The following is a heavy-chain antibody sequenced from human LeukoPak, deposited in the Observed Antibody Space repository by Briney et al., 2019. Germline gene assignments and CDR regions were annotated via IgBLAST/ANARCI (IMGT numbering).Heavy chain of an antibody. Sequence: KPSETLSLTCAVSGYSISSGYYWGWIRQPPGKGLEWIGSIYHSGSTYYNPSLKSRVTISVDTSKNQFSLKLSSVTAADTAVYYCARLVGGARSGMNWFDPWGQGTLVTVSS. V-gene: IGHV4-38-2*01. CDR2: IYHSGST. CDR3: ARLVGGARSGMNWFDP. J-gene: IGHJ5*02. CDR1: GYSISSGYY. D-gene: IGHD1-26*01.